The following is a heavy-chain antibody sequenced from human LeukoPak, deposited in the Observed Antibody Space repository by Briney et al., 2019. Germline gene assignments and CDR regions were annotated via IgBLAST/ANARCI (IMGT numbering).Heavy chain of an antibody. J-gene: IGHJ4*02. CDR1: GGSISSYY. Sequence: PETLSLTCTVSGGSISSYYWSWIRQPPGKGLEWIGYIYYSGSTNYNPSLKSRVTISVDTSKNQFSLKLSSVTAADTAVYYCARLVADYGDYVGHFDYWGQGTLVTVSS. D-gene: IGHD4-17*01. CDR2: IYYSGST. CDR3: ARLVADYGDYVGHFDY. V-gene: IGHV4-59*08.